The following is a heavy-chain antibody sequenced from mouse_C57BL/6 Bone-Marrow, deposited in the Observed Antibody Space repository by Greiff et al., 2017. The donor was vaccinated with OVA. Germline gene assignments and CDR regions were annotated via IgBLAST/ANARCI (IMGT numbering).Heavy chain of an antibody. J-gene: IGHJ2*01. CDR2: INPGSGGT. CDR3: ARRNDYSRFDY. Sequence: QVQLQQSGAELVRPGTSVKVSCKASGYAFTNYLIEWVKQRPGQGLEWIGVINPGSGGTNYNEKFKGKATLTADKSSSTAYMQLSSLTSEDSAVYFCARRNDYSRFDYWGQGTTLTVSS. V-gene: IGHV1-54*01. CDR1: GYAFTNYL. D-gene: IGHD2-4*01.